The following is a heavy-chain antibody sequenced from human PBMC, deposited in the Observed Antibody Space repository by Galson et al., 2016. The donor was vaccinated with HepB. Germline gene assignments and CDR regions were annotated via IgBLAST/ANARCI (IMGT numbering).Heavy chain of an antibody. J-gene: IGHJ6*02. CDR2: SYGDGRT. CDR3: ARDPGLRNGMDV. CDR1: GLPVSNDY. Sequence: SLRLSCAAYGLPVSNDYMSWVRQAPGKGLKWVSVSYGDGRTYYAESVKGRFTISRDTSKNTMFLQMNSLRGEDTAVYYCARDPGLRNGMDVWGQGTTVTVS. V-gene: IGHV3-53*01.